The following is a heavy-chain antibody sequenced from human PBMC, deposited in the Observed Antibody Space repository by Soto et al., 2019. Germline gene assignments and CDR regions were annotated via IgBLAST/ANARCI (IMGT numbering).Heavy chain of an antibody. J-gene: IGHJ4*02. CDR3: TTENIVATLYFDY. CDR1: GFTFSNAW. Sequence: GGSLRLSCAASGFTFSNAWMSWVRQAPGKGLEWVGRIKSKTDGGTTDYAAPVKGRFTISRDDSKNTLYLQMNSLKTEDTAVYYCTTENIVATLYFDYWGQGTLVTVSS. CDR2: IKSKTDGGTT. V-gene: IGHV3-15*01. D-gene: IGHD5-12*01.